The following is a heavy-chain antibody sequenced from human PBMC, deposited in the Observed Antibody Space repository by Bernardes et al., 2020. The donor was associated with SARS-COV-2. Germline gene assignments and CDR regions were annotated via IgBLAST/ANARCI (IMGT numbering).Heavy chain of an antibody. CDR1: GGSINTYY. CDR2: IYYSGRT. Sequence: SEPLSLTCTVSGGSINTYYWSWFRQAPGKGLEWIGYIYYSGRTAYSPSFKSRVTISVDTSKNQFSLNLTSVTAADTATYFCARYQVVTAFDVWGPGTLVTVSS. D-gene: IGHD2-21*02. V-gene: IGHV4-59*01. CDR3: ARYQVVTAFDV. J-gene: IGHJ4*02.